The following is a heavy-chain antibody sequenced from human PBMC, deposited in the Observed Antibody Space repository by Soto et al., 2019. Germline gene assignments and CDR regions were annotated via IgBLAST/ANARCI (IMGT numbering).Heavy chain of an antibody. CDR3: ASPGYSSGWYGEEGFDY. CDR1: GYTFTSYG. V-gene: IGHV1-18*01. D-gene: IGHD6-19*01. Sequence: GASAKVSWKASGYTFTSYGISWVRQAPGQGLEWMGWISAYNGNTNYAQKLQGRVTMTTDTSTSTAYMELRSLRSDDTAVYYCASPGYSSGWYGEEGFDYWGQGTLVTVSS. J-gene: IGHJ4*02. CDR2: ISAYNGNT.